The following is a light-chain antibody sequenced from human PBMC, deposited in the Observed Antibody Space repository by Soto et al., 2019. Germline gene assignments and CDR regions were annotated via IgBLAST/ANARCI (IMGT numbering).Light chain of an antibody. CDR1: NNDIGGYDH. CDR2: EVS. CDR3: SSYTSSTTLV. V-gene: IGLV2-14*01. J-gene: IGLJ2*01. Sequence: QSALTQPASVSGSPGQSITIYCTGANNDIGGYDHVSWHEQHPGKAPKVVIYEVSHRPSGVSHRFSGSKSGYTASLTISGLLAEDEADYYCSSYTSSTTLVFGGGTKLTVL.